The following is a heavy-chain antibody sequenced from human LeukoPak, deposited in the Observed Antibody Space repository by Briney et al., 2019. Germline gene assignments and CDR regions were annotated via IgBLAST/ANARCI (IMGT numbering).Heavy chain of an antibody. J-gene: IGHJ4*02. D-gene: IGHD3-3*01. V-gene: IGHV3-33*01. CDR1: GFTFSSYG. CDR3: VSDFWSGSIFFDY. Sequence: GGSLRLSCAASGFTFSSYGMHWVRQAPGKGLEWVAVIWYDGSNKYYADSVKGRFTISRDNSKNTLYLQMNSLRAEDTAVYYCVSDFWSGSIFFDYWGQGTLVTASS. CDR2: IWYDGSNK.